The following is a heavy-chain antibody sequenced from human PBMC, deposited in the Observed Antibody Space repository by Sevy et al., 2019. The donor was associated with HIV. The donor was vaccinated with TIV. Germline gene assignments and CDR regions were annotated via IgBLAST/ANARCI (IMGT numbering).Heavy chain of an antibody. J-gene: IGHJ3*02. CDR1: GFTFSSYS. CDR3: ARDSSDYDILTGYSPDAFDI. Sequence: GGSLRLSCAASGFTFSSYSMNWVRQAPGKGLEWVSYISSSSSTIYYADSVKGRFTISRDNAKNSLYLQMNSLRDEDTAVYYCARDSSDYDILTGYSPDAFDIWGQGTMVTVSS. V-gene: IGHV3-48*02. CDR2: ISSSSSTI. D-gene: IGHD3-9*01.